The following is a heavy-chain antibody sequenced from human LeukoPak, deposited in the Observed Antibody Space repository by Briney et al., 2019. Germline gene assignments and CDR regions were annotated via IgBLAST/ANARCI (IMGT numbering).Heavy chain of an antibody. CDR3: ARDNSVGDNAWWFDP. V-gene: IGHV1-46*01. J-gene: IGHJ5*02. CDR1: GDTFTSYY. CDR2: INPTGGST. Sequence: ASVKVSCKASGDTFTSYYMHWVRQAPGQGLEWMGLINPTGGSTGYAQKFQGRVTMTRDMSTSTDYMELSSLRSEDTAIYYCARDNSVGDNAWWFDPWGQGTLVTVSS. D-gene: IGHD1-26*01.